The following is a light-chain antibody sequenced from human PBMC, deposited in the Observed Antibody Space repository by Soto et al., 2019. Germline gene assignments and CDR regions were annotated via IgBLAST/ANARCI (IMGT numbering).Light chain of an antibody. CDR1: PSDVGGYIS. V-gene: IGLV2-8*01. CDR2: EVN. J-gene: IGLJ1*01. Sequence: QSVLTQPPSASGSPGQSVTISGTGTPSDVGGYISVSWYQQRPGKAPKLMIYEVNKRPSGVPDRFSGSKSGSTAFLTVSGLQADDEAEYYCCSYAGFNRYLFGTGTKVTVL. CDR3: CSYAGFNRYL.